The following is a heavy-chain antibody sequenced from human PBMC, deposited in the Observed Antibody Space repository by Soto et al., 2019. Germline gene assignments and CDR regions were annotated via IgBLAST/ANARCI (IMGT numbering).Heavy chain of an antibody. V-gene: IGHV4-34*01. CDR3: ARGQWLPRGEY. Sequence: SETLSLTCGVYDGSFSGYFWTWIRQSPGKGLEWIGEINHSGSTNYNPSLKSRATISADPSEKEFSLRLTAVTAADTAVCYCARGQWLPRGEYWGQGALVTVSS. CDR1: DGSFSGYF. D-gene: IGHD6-19*01. CDR2: INHSGST. J-gene: IGHJ4*02.